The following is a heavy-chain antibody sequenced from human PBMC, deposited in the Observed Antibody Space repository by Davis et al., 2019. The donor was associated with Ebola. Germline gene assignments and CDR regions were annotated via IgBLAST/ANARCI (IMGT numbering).Heavy chain of an antibody. Sequence: AASVKVSCKASGYTFTGYQMHWVRQAPGQGLEWMGQINPDSGGTYYAQKFQGRVTMTRDTSISTAYMELSRLRSDDTAVYYCAKDLGRTWMATIGGSFDYWGQGTLVTVSS. CDR1: GYTFTGYQ. D-gene: IGHD5-24*01. CDR3: AKDLGRTWMATIGGSFDY. CDR2: INPDSGGT. J-gene: IGHJ4*02. V-gene: IGHV1-2*06.